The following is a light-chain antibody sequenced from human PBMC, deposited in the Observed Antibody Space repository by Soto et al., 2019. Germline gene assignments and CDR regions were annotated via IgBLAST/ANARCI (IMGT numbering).Light chain of an antibody. Sequence: QSVLTQPPSASGSPGQSVAISCTGTASDIGGYSFVSLYQQHPGKAPKLLIYDVNKRPSGVPDRFSGSKSGNTASLTGSGLQAEDEAEYYCSAHGGTNPYVFGTGTELTVL. CDR3: SAHGGTNPYV. V-gene: IGLV2-8*01. CDR2: DVN. J-gene: IGLJ1*01. CDR1: ASDIGGYSF.